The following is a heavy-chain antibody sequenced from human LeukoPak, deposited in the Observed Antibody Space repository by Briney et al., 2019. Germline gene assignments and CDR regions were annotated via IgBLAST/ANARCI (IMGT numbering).Heavy chain of an antibody. V-gene: IGHV4-30-4*01. CDR3: AREGAHGDCGCLDP. CDR2: IYYSGST. D-gene: IGHD2-21*02. CDR1: GGSISSGDYY. Sequence: SQTLSLTCTVSGGSISSGDYYWSWIRQPPGKGLEWIGYIYYSGSTYYNPSLKSRVTISVDTSKNQFSLKLSSVTAADTAVYYCAREGAHGDCGCLDPWGQGTLVTVSS. J-gene: IGHJ5*02.